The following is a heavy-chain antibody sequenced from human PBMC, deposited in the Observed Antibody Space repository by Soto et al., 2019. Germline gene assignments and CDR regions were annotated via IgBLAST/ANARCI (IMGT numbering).Heavy chain of an antibody. Sequence: PSETLSLTCTVSGGSVSSGSYYWSWIRQPPGKGLEWIGYIYYSGSTNYNPSLKSRVTISVDTSKNQFSLKLSSVTAADTAVYYCARDLGVPAAIGSYYYYGMDVWGQGTTVTAP. J-gene: IGHJ6*02. CDR3: ARDLGVPAAIGSYYYYGMDV. V-gene: IGHV4-61*01. CDR2: IYYSGST. CDR1: GGSVSSGSYY. D-gene: IGHD2-2*02.